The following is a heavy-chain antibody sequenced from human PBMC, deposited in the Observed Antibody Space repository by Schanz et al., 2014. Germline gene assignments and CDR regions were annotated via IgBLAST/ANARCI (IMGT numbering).Heavy chain of an antibody. CDR2: IYASGAT. V-gene: IGHV3-66*01. J-gene: IGHJ6*03. D-gene: IGHD2-2*02. CDR1: GFTVSSDH. CDR3: ARGGARRFPVVPDAIQGLRGHYYYYYLDV. Sequence: EVQLVESGGGFVQPGGSLGLSCVVSGFTVSSDHMSWVRQAPGKGLEWVSTIYASGATYYADSVKRRFTISRDISKNTLHLQVTSLRAEDTAVYYCARGGARRFPVVPDAIQGLRGHYYYYYLDVWGKGTTVTASS.